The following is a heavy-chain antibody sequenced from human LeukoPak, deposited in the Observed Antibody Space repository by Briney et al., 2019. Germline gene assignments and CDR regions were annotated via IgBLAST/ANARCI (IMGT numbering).Heavy chain of an antibody. V-gene: IGHV3-30*18. CDR2: ISYDGSNK. J-gene: IGHJ4*02. D-gene: IGHD6-13*01. Sequence: GWSLRLSCAASGFTLSNYGMHWLRQAPGKGLEWVAVISYDGSNKYYADSVKGRFTISRDNSKNTLYLQMNSLRAEDTAVYYCAKDSSSWLATDYWGQGTLVTVSS. CDR1: GFTLSNYG. CDR3: AKDSSSWLATDY.